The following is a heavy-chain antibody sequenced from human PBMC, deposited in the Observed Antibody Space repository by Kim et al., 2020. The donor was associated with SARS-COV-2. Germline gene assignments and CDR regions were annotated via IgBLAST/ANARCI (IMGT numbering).Heavy chain of an antibody. CDR2: INSDGSST. J-gene: IGHJ5*02. CDR3: ARDPSLAYCGGDCYGAEFDP. CDR1: GFTFSSYW. Sequence: WGSLRLSCAASGFTFSSYWMHWVRQAPGKGLVWVSRINSDGSSTSYADSVKGRFTISRDNAKNTLYLQMNSLRAEDTAVYYCARDPSLAYCGGDCYGAEFDPWGQGTLVTVSS. D-gene: IGHD2-21*02. V-gene: IGHV3-74*01.